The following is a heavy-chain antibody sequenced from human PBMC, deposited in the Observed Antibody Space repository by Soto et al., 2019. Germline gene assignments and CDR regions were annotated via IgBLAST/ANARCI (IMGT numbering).Heavy chain of an antibody. Sequence: GGSLRLSCAASGFTVSSNYMSWVRQAPGKGLEWVSVIYSGGSTYYADSVKGRFTISRDNSKNTLYLQMNSLRAEDTAVYYCARIPAAYGDYAFDYWGQGTLVTVSS. V-gene: IGHV3-66*01. CDR1: GFTVSSNY. J-gene: IGHJ4*02. CDR2: IYSGGST. CDR3: ARIPAAYGDYAFDY. D-gene: IGHD4-17*01.